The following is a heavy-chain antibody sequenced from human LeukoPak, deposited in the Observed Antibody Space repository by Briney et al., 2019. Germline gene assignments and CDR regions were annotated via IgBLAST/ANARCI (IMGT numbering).Heavy chain of an antibody. CDR1: GFTFSDYY. CDR3: ARARNYYYSRDLPWDAFDI. Sequence: GGSLRLSCAASGFTFSDYYMSWIRQAPGKGLEWVSYISSSGSTIYYADSVKGRFTISRDNAKNPLYLQMNNLRAEDTAVYYCARARNYYYSRDLPWDAFDIWGQGTMVTVSS. D-gene: IGHD3-22*01. V-gene: IGHV3-11*01. J-gene: IGHJ3*02. CDR2: ISSSGSTI.